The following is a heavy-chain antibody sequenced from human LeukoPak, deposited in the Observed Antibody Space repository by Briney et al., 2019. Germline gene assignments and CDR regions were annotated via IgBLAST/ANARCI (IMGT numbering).Heavy chain of an antibody. Sequence: GGSLRLSCAASGFTFSSYSMNWVRQAPGKGLEWVSSISSSSSYIYYADSVKGRFTISRDNSKNTLYLQMNSLRAEDTAVYYCAKDCSITMVRGVITPHYGMDVWGQGTTVTVSS. CDR2: ISSSSSYI. CDR1: GFTFSSYS. J-gene: IGHJ6*02. D-gene: IGHD3-10*01. V-gene: IGHV3-21*01. CDR3: AKDCSITMVRGVITPHYGMDV.